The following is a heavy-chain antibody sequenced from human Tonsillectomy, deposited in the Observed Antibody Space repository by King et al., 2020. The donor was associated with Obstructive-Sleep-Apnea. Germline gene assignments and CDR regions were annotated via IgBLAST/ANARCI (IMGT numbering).Heavy chain of an antibody. D-gene: IGHD3-22*01. J-gene: IGHJ4*02. CDR3: AKGDYYDSSGYPYYFDN. Sequence: VQLVESGGGVVQPGRSLRLSCAAAGFTFSSYGMHWGRQAPGKGREWVAVIWYDGSKEHYVDSLKGRFTISRDNSKRTLYLQMNSLRAEDTAIYYCAKGDYYDSSGYPYYFDNWGQGTLVTVSS. V-gene: IGHV3-33*06. CDR2: IWYDGSKE. CDR1: GFTFSSYG.